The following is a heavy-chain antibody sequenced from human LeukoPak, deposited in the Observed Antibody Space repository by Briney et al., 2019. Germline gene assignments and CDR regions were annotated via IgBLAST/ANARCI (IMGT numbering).Heavy chain of an antibody. D-gene: IGHD3-22*01. J-gene: IGHJ4*02. Sequence: KPSETLSLTCAVYGGSFSGYYWGWIRQPPGKGLEWIGEINHSGSTNYNPSLKSRATISVDTSKNQFSLKLSSVTAADTAVYYCARGYYYDGFDYWGQGTLVTVSS. V-gene: IGHV4-34*01. CDR1: GGSFSGYY. CDR2: INHSGST. CDR3: ARGYYYDGFDY.